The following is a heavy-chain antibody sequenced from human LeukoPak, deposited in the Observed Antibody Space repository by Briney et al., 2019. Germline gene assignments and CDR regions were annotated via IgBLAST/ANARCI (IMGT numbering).Heavy chain of an antibody. V-gene: IGHV4-39*01. CDR1: GGSISSSSYY. Sequence: SETLSLTCTVSGGSISSSSYYWGWIRQSPGKGLEWIGSIYHSGSTYYNPSLKSRVTISVDTSKNQFSLKLSSVTAADTAIYYYARHGNRGSYSDYWGQGTLVTVSS. D-gene: IGHD1-26*01. CDR3: ARHGNRGSYSDY. J-gene: IGHJ4*02. CDR2: IYHSGST.